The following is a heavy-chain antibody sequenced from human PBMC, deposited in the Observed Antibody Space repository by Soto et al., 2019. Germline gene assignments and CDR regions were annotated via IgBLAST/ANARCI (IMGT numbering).Heavy chain of an antibody. CDR2: ISAYNGNT. CDR1: GYTFTSYG. Sequence: QVQLVQSGAEVKKPGASVKVSCKASGYTFTSYGISWVRQAPGQGLEWMGWISAYNGNTNYAQKLQGRVTMTTDTSTSTAYMELRSLRSDDTAVYYGAGDLGYYDYVWGSYRLNWFDPWGQGTLVTVSS. CDR3: AGDLGYYDYVWGSYRLNWFDP. V-gene: IGHV1-18*01. D-gene: IGHD3-16*02. J-gene: IGHJ5*02.